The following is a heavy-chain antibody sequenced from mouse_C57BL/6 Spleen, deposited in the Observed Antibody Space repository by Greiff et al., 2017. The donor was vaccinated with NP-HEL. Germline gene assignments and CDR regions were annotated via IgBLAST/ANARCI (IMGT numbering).Heavy chain of an antibody. CDR2: IHPNSGST. D-gene: IGHD1-1*01. CDR1: GYTFTSYW. CDR3: ARRGTTVVATGDYYAMDY. V-gene: IGHV1-64*01. Sequence: VQLVESGAELVKPGASVKLSCKASGYTFTSYWMHWVKQRPGQGLEWIGMIHPNSGSTNYNEKFKSKATLTVDQSSSTAYMQLSSLTSEDSAVYYCARRGTTVVATGDYYAMDYWGQGTSVTVSS. J-gene: IGHJ4*01.